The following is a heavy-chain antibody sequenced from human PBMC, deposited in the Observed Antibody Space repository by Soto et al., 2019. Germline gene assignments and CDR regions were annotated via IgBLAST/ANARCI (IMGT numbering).Heavy chain of an antibody. CDR3: AKGYYDSIPNFQH. CDR2: IRGSGGST. J-gene: IGHJ1*01. V-gene: IGHV3-23*01. D-gene: IGHD3-22*01. Sequence: EVQLLESGGGLVQPGGSLRLSCAASGFTFSSYAMSWVRQAPWQGLEWVSAIRGSGGSTYYADSVKGRFTISRYNSKNTLYLQMNSLRAEDTAVYYCAKGYYDSIPNFQHWGQGTLVTVSS. CDR1: GFTFSSYA.